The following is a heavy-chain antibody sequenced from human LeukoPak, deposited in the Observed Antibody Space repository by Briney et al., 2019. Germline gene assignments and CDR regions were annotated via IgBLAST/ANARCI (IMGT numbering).Heavy chain of an antibody. J-gene: IGHJ4*02. CDR3: AATDSHYYGSGSYQLDY. V-gene: IGHV1-58*02. D-gene: IGHD3-10*01. Sequence: SVKVSCKASGFTFTSSAMQWVRQARGQRLEWIGWIVVGSGNTNYAQKFQERVTITRDMSTSTAYMKLSSLRSEDTAVYYCAATDSHYYGSGSYQLDYWGQGTLVTVSS. CDR2: IVVGSGNT. CDR1: GFTFTSSA.